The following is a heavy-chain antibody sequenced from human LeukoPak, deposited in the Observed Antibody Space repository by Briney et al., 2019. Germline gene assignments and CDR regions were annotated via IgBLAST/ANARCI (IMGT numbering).Heavy chain of an antibody. J-gene: IGHJ3*02. CDR3: ARGRGYGGNYLRSFDI. CDR2: IYYSGST. CDR1: GGSISSGGYY. Sequence: SQTLSLTCTVSGGSISSGGYYWSWIRQHPGKGLEWIGYIYYSGSTYYNPSLKSRVTISVDTSKNQFPLKLSSVTAADTAVYYCARGRGYGGNYLRSFDIWGQGTMVTVSS. D-gene: IGHD1-26*01. V-gene: IGHV4-31*03.